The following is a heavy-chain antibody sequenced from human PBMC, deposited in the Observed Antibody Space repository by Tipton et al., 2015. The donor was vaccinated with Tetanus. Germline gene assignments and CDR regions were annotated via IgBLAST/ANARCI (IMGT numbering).Heavy chain of an antibody. V-gene: IGHV5-51*01. J-gene: IGHJ3*01. CDR3: ARPLTSVAFGGFAFDV. D-gene: IGHD3-16*01. CDR2: IYPGDSYS. CDR1: GYMFSSHW. Sequence: QLVQSGAEVKKPGESLNISCKGSGYMFSSHWIGWVRQVPGKGLEWLGTIYPGDSYSTYSPSFEGQVTISVDRSIDTAYLQWSSLKASDTAIYYCARPLTSVAFGGFAFDVWGQGTLVTVSS.